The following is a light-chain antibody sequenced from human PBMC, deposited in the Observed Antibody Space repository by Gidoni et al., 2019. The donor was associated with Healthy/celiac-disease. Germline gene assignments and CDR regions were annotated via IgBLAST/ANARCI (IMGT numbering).Light chain of an antibody. CDR2: AAS. J-gene: IGKJ2*01. CDR1: QSISSY. Sequence: DIQMTQSPSSLSASVGDRVTITCRASQSISSYLNWYQQKPGKAPKLLIYAASSLQSGVPSRFRGSGSGTDFTLTISSLQPEDFAPYYCQQSYSTPDTFGQGTKLEI. V-gene: IGKV1-39*01. CDR3: QQSYSTPDT.